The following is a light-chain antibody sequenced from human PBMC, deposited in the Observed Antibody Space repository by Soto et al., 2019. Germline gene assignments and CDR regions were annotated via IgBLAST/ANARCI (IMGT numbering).Light chain of an antibody. CDR1: QGISSS. V-gene: IGKV1-9*01. CDR2: RAS. Sequence: DIQLTQSPSFLSASVGDRVTIPCRASQGISSSLAWYQQKPGKAPKLLIYRASTLQAVVPSRFSGSGSGTEFTLTISSLQPEDGATYYCQQLNTYPLTFGGGTKVEVK. CDR3: QQLNTYPLT. J-gene: IGKJ4*01.